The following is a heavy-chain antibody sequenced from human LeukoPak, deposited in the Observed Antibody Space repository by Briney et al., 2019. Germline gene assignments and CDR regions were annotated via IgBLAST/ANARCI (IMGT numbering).Heavy chain of an antibody. CDR3: ARDGSSWPTEGRFDP. Sequence: PSETLSLTCTVSGGSISSSSYYWGWIRQPPGKGLEWIGSIHYSGSTYYNPSLKSRVTISVDTSKNQFSLKLSSVTAADTAVYYCARDGSSWPTEGRFDPWGQGTLVTVSS. CDR1: GGSISSSSYY. V-gene: IGHV4-39*07. J-gene: IGHJ5*02. D-gene: IGHD6-13*01. CDR2: IHYSGST.